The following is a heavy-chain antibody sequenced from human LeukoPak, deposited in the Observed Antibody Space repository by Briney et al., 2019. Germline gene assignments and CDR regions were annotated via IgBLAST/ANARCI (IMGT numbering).Heavy chain of an antibody. Sequence: AAVNVSCKACGYTFTDYYMQWVRQAPGQGLEGMGWINPNSGAPNYAQKFQGRVTLPRATSLSTAYLELSRLPSDDTAVYYCVRGSSSAAWLDPWGQGTLVTVSS. J-gene: IGHJ5*02. V-gene: IGHV1-2*02. D-gene: IGHD6-6*01. CDR3: VRGSSSAAWLDP. CDR2: INPNSGAP. CDR1: GYTFTDYY.